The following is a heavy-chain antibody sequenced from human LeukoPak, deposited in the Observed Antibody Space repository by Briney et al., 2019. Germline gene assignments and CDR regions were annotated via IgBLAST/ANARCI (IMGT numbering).Heavy chain of an antibody. D-gene: IGHD4-17*01. V-gene: IGHV3-9*01. CDR3: AKDPGYGDYGGSAFDI. CDR1: GFTFGDYA. CDR2: ISWNSGSI. J-gene: IGHJ3*02. Sequence: GGSLRLSCAASGFTFGDYAMHWVRQAPGKGLEWVSGISWNSGSIGYADSVKGRFTISRDNAKNSLYLQMNSLRAEDTALYYCAKDPGYGDYGGSAFDIWGQGTMVTVSS.